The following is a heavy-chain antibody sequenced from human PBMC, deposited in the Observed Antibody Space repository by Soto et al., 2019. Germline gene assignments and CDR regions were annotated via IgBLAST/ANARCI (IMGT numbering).Heavy chain of an antibody. V-gene: IGHV4-59*01. CDR1: GGSISSYY. J-gene: IGHJ4*02. CDR2: IYYSGST. CDR3: ARYDSSGLSF. D-gene: IGHD3-22*01. Sequence: QVQLQESGPGLVKPSETLSLTCTVYGGSISSYYWSWIRQPPGKGLEWIGYIYYSGSTNYNPSLKSRVTISVDTSKNQFSLKLSSVTAADTAVYYCARYDSSGLSFWGQGTLVTVSS.